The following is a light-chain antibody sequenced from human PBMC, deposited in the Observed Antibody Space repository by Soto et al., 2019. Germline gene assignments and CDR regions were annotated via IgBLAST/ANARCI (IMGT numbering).Light chain of an antibody. Sequence: EIVLTQSPGTLSLSPGERATLSCRASQSVRSNYLAWYQQKPGQAPSLLIYGASTRATGIPDRFSGSRSGTAFTLTITRLEPEDFAVYYCHQYGISPGTFGQGTKLEIK. V-gene: IGKV3-20*01. CDR1: QSVRSNY. J-gene: IGKJ2*01. CDR2: GAS. CDR3: HQYGISPGT.